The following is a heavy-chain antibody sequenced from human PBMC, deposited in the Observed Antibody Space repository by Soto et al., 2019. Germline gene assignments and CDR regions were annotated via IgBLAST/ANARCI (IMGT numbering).Heavy chain of an antibody. D-gene: IGHD2-15*01. CDR2: IHHSGAT. J-gene: IGHJ4*02. CDR1: GASISSCDW. CDR3: ATRDYIASPY. V-gene: IGHV4-4*02. Sequence: QVQLQESGPGLVKPSGTLSLTCAVSGASISSCDWWTWVRQPPGKGLEWIGEIHHSGATSYNSSVKSRVTISLDKSKNHFSLQLNSVTAADTAVYYCATRDYIASPYWGQGILVTVSS.